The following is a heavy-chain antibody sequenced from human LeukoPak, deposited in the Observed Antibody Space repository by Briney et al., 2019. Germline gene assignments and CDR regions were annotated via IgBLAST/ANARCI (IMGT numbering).Heavy chain of an antibody. CDR1: GGSISSSSYY. V-gene: IGHV4-39*01. CDR3: ARHGDYYDSSGPGGNFDY. Sequence: SETLSLTXTVSGGSISSSSYYWGWIRQPPGKGLEWIGSIYYSGSTYYNPSLKSRVTISVDTSKNQFSLKLSSVTAADTAVYYCARHGDYYDSSGPGGNFDYWGQGTLVTVSS. D-gene: IGHD3-22*01. CDR2: IYYSGST. J-gene: IGHJ4*02.